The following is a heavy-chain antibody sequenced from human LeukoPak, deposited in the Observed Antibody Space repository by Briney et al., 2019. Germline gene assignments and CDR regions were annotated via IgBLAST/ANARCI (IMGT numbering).Heavy chain of an antibody. CDR1: GFTFSSYA. CDR3: AKAPYLDWLLFFDY. CDR2: ISGSGGST. J-gene: IGHJ4*02. Sequence: GGSLRLSCAASGFTFSSYAMSWVRQAPGKGLEWVSAISGSGGSTYYADSVKGRFTISRDNSKNTLYLQMNSLRAEDTAVYYCAKAPYLDWLLFFDYWGQGTLVTVSP. V-gene: IGHV3-23*01. D-gene: IGHD3-9*01.